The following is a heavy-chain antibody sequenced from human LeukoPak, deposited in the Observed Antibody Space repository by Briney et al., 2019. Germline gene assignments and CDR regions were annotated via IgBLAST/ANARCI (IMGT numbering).Heavy chain of an antibody. CDR2: INPSGGST. Sequence: GASVKGSCKASGYTFTSYYMHWVRQAPGQGLEWMGIINPSGGSTSYAQKFQGRVTMTRDTSTSTVYMELSSLRSGDTAVYYCARVGYYDSSGYYEYFQHWGQGTLVTVSS. J-gene: IGHJ1*01. D-gene: IGHD3-22*01. CDR1: GYTFTSYY. CDR3: ARVGYYDSSGYYEYFQH. V-gene: IGHV1-46*01.